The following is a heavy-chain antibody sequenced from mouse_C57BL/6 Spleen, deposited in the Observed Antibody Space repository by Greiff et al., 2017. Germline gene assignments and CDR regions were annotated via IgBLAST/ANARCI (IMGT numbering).Heavy chain of an antibody. CDR1: GYAFSSSW. Sequence: VQLQQSGPELVKPGASVKISCKASGYAFSSSWMNWVKQRPGKGLEWIGRIYPGDGDTNYNGKFKGKATLTADKSSSTAYMQLSSLTSEDSAVYCCARSDYYGSSYRYFDVWGTGTTVTVSS. D-gene: IGHD1-1*01. V-gene: IGHV1-82*01. J-gene: IGHJ1*03. CDR3: ARSDYYGSSYRYFDV. CDR2: IYPGDGDT.